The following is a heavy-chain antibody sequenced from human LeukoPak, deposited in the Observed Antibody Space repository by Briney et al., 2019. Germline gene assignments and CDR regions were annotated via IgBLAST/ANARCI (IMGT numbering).Heavy chain of an antibody. V-gene: IGHV1-69*04. D-gene: IGHD5-18*01. CDR3: ARVNSHGYQGAFDI. CDR2: IIPILGIA. CDR1: GGTFSSYA. Sequence: GSSVKVSCKASGGTFSSYAISWVRQAPGQGLEWMGRIIPILGIANYAQKFQGRVTITADKSTSTAYMELSSLRSEDTAVYYCARVNSHGYQGAFDIWGQGTMVTVSS. J-gene: IGHJ3*02.